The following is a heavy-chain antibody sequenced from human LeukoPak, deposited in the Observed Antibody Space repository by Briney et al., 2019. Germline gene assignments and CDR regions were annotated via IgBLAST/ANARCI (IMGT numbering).Heavy chain of an antibody. CDR3: ARASSVNVSSAPLIDY. D-gene: IGHD5/OR15-5a*01. CDR2: IWYDGSTK. Sequence: GGSLRLSCAASGFTFSNYGMHWVRQAPGEGLEWVAVIWYDGSTKYNPDTVKGRFTISRDNSKNTLYLQMNSLRAEDAAVYYCARASSVNVSSAPLIDYWGQGNLVTVSS. V-gene: IGHV3-33*01. CDR1: GFTFSNYG. J-gene: IGHJ4*02.